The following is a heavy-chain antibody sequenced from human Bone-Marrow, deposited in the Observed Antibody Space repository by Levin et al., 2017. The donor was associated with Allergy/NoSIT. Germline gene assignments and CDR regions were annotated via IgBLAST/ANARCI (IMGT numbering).Heavy chain of an antibody. J-gene: IGHJ4*02. V-gene: IGHV3-23*01. Sequence: PGGSLRLSCAASGFNFRSYTLYWVRQAPGQGLEWVSSISATGGSTYYADSVKGRFTISRDTSRNTLYLQLNSLRGEDTAVYYCAKDLSTRIPMAGAFESWGQGTLVTVSS. D-gene: IGHD6-19*01. CDR1: GFNFRSYT. CDR2: ISATGGST. CDR3: AKDLSTRIPMAGAFES.